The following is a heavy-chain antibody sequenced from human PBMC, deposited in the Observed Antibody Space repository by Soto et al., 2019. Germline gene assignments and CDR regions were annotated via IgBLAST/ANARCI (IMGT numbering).Heavy chain of an antibody. Sequence: QVQLVQSGAEVKELGSSVKVSCKASGGTFADFIMNWVRQTPGQGLEWMGGIVPMFGTATYAEKFKGRVTISATGSTSTAYMELTSLRSEDTAVYYCARNGTYSSSLSQYSGMDVWGQGTTVTVS. CDR2: IVPMFGTA. V-gene: IGHV1-69*01. CDR1: GGTFADFI. J-gene: IGHJ6*02. CDR3: ARNGTYSSSLSQYSGMDV. D-gene: IGHD6-6*01.